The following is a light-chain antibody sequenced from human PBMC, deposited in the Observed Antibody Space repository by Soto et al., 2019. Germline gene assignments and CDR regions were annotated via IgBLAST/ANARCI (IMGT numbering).Light chain of an antibody. CDR3: QQADSFPLS. V-gene: IGKV1-12*01. CDR1: QGISSW. Sequence: DIQMTQSPSSVSASVGDRITITCRASQGISSWLAWYQQKPGKAPKLLIYAASRLQSVVTSRFSGSGSGTHFTLHLATVPXXXXXXYYCQQADSFPLSFGGGTKVDIK. J-gene: IGKJ4*01. CDR2: AAS.